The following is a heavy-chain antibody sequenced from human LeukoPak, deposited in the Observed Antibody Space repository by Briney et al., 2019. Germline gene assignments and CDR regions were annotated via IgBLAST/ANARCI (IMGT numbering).Heavy chain of an antibody. CDR1: GFTVSGNY. Sequence: GGSLRLSCAASGFTVSGNYMSWVRQAPGEGLEWVSIIYSGGSTYYADSVKGRFTISRDNSKNTLYLQMNSLRAEDTAVYYCAKDTNLVTTYDYWGQGTLVTVSS. J-gene: IGHJ4*02. D-gene: IGHD4-17*01. CDR3: AKDTNLVTTYDY. CDR2: IYSGGST. V-gene: IGHV3-53*01.